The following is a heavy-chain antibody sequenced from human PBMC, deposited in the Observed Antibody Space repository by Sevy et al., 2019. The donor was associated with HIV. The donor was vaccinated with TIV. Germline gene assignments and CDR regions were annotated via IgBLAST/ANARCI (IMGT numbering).Heavy chain of an antibody. V-gene: IGHV3-53*01. CDR2: IYIDVRT. CDR3: ASSGPDGHD. Sequence: GGSLRLSCATSGFTVSNNFVTWVRQAPGKGFEWVSFIYIDVRTYYADSVKGRFTISRDNSKNMVYLQLNSLRDEDTAVYFCASSGPDGHDWGQGTLVTVSS. CDR1: GFTVSNNF. J-gene: IGHJ4*02.